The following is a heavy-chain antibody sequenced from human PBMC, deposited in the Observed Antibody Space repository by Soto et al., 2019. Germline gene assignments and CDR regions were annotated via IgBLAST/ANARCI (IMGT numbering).Heavy chain of an antibody. CDR3: TTDPGGGGTPGEAHDY. CDR2: SKSKSDGGTI. CDR1: GFTISDAC. D-gene: IGHD1-1*01. V-gene: IGHV3-15*01. J-gene: IGHJ4*02. Sequence: GGSLSLSCAVSGFTISDACISWVRQAPGKGLEWVGRSKSKSDGGTIDHAATVKGRFTISRDVSKNTLYLQMNSLKTEDTAVYYCTTDPGGGGTPGEAHDYWGQGTLVTVSS.